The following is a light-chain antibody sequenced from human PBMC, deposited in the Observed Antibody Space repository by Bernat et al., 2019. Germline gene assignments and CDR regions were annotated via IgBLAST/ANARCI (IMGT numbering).Light chain of an antibody. V-gene: IGKV3-15*01. CDR2: GAS. J-gene: IGKJ4*01. Sequence: ELGMTQSPGTLSVSPGERATLSCRASQSVSSNLAWYQHKPGQAPRLLFYGASTRATGVPARFSGSGSGTEFTLTISSLESEDFVVYYCQQYHNWPLTFGEGTRVEIK. CDR3: QQYHNWPLT. CDR1: QSVSSN.